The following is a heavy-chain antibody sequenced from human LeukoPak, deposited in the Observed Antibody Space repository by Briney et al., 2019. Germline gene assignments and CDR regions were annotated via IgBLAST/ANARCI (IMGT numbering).Heavy chain of an antibody. CDR2: ISGSGGST. CDR1: GFTFSSYA. V-gene: IGHV3-23*01. Sequence: GGSLRLSCAASGFTFSSYAMSWVRQAPGKGLEWVSAISGSGGSTYYADSVKGRFTISRDNSKYTLYLQMNSLRAEDTAVYYCASRSYYDFWSGYYPSIFDYWGQGTLVTVSS. CDR3: ASRSYYDFWSGYYPSIFDY. D-gene: IGHD3-3*01. J-gene: IGHJ4*02.